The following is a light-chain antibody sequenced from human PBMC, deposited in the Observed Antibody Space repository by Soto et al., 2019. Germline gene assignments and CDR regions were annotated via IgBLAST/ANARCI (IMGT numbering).Light chain of an antibody. CDR2: GNS. CDR3: QSYDSSLSAWV. CDR1: SSNIGAGYD. Sequence: QSVLTQPPSVSGAPGQRVTISCTGSSSNIGAGYDVHWYQQLPGTAPKLLIYGNSNRPSGVPDRFSGSKSGTSASLAITGRQAEDEADYYCQSYDSSLSAWVFGGGTKVTVL. V-gene: IGLV1-40*01. J-gene: IGLJ3*02.